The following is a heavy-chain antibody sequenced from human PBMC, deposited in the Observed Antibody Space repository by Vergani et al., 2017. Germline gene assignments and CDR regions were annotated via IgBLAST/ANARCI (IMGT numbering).Heavy chain of an antibody. D-gene: IGHD2-8*01. CDR3: AMLDRCIYFDF. Sequence: QVQLQESGPGLVKPPGTLSLTCAVSGDFIISSHWWTWVRQPPGKGLEWLGQIYHSGSTNYNPSLKSRVTMSVDKSKSQLSLKLCSMTAADTAVYYCAMLDRCIYFDFWGQGILLTVSS. V-gene: IGHV4-4*03. CDR1: GDFIISSHW. CDR2: IYHSGST. J-gene: IGHJ4*02.